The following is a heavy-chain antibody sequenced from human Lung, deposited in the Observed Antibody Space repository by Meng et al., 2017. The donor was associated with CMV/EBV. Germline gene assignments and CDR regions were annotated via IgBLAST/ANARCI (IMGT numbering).Heavy chain of an antibody. CDR2: IYSSGST. V-gene: IGHV4-39*07. CDR3: ARYLGGGWYDFCSGYSPGWFDP. Sequence: SETLSLXCTVSGGSTSSSSYYWGWIRQPPGKGLERIGSIYSSGSTYYNPSLESRVTISVDTSNNQFSLQLSSVSGADTAVFYCARYLGGGWYDFCSGYSPGWFDPWGQGTLVTVSS. CDR1: GGSTSSSSYY. D-gene: IGHD3-3*01. J-gene: IGHJ5*02.